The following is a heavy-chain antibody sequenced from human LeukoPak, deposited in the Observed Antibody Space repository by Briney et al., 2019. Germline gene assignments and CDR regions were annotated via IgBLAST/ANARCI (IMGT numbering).Heavy chain of an antibody. CDR3: ARGGYSYGFKAFDI. J-gene: IGHJ3*02. Sequence: PSETLSLTCAVYGVSFSGYYWSWIRQPPGKGLEWIGEINHSGSTNYNPSLKSRVTISLDTSKNQFSLRLSSVTAADTAVYYCARGGYSYGFKAFDIWGQGIKVTVSS. CDR2: INHSGST. V-gene: IGHV4-34*01. CDR1: GVSFSGYY. D-gene: IGHD5-18*01.